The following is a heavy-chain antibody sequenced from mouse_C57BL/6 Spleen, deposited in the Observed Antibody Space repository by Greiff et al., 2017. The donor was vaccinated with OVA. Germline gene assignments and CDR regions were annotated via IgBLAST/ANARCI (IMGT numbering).Heavy chain of an antibody. V-gene: IGHV1-59*01. CDR2: IDPSDSYT. J-gene: IGHJ2*01. CDR1: GYTFTSYW. Sequence: QVQLQQPGAELVRPGTSVKLSCKASGYTFTSYWMHWVKQRPGQGLEWIGVIDPSDSYTNYNQKFKGKATLTVDTSSSTAYMQLSSLTSEDSAVYYCASGDDGYFWGQGTTLTVSS. CDR3: ASGDDGYF. D-gene: IGHD2-3*01.